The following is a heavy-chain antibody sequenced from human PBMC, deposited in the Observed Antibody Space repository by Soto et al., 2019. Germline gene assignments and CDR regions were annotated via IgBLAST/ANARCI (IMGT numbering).Heavy chain of an antibody. Sequence: GASVKVSCKASGGTFSSYAISWVRQAPGQGLEWMGGIIPIFGTANYAQKFQGRVTITADESTSTAYMELSSLRSEDTAVYYCARDLGIAAAGRGPTNWFDPWGQGTMVTVSS. CDR3: ARDLGIAAAGRGPTNWFDP. V-gene: IGHV1-69*13. CDR1: GGTFSSYA. J-gene: IGHJ5*02. CDR2: IIPIFGTA. D-gene: IGHD6-13*01.